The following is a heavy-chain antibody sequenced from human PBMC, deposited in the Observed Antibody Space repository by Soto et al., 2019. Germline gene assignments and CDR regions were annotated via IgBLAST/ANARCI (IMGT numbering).Heavy chain of an antibody. CDR1: GGSFSGYY. D-gene: IGHD2-2*01. V-gene: IGHV4-34*01. J-gene: IGHJ5*02. CDR2: INHSGST. Sequence: SETLSLTCAVYGGSFSGYYWSWIRQPPGKGLEWIGEINHSGSTNYNPSLKSRVTISVDTSKNQFSLKLSSVTAADTAVYYCARGSNCSSTSCYVHWFDPWGQGTLVTVS. CDR3: ARGSNCSSTSCYVHWFDP.